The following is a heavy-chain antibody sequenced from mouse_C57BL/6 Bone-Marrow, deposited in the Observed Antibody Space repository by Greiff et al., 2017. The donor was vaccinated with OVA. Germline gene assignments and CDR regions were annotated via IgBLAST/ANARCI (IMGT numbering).Heavy chain of an antibody. D-gene: IGHD2-3*01. J-gene: IGHJ2*01. CDR3: ARQDGYYLHFDY. CDR2: ISNGGGST. V-gene: IGHV5-12*01. Sequence: EVKLMESGGGLVQPGGSLKLSCAASGFTFSDYYMYWVRQTPEKRLEWVAYISNGGGSTYYPDTVKGRFTISRDNAKNTLYLQMSRLKSEDTAMYYCARQDGYYLHFDYWGQGTTLTVSS. CDR1: GFTFSDYY.